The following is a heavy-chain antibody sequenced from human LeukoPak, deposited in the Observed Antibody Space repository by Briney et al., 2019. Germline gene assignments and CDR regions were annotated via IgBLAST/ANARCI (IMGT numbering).Heavy chain of an antibody. CDR1: GGTFSSYA. CDR2: IIPIFGTA. V-gene: IGHV1-69*05. CDR3: ASARSGSYYDWFDP. D-gene: IGHD3-10*01. Sequence: SVKVSCKASGGTFSSYAISWVRQAPGQGLEWMGGIIPIFGTANYAQKFQGRVTITTDESTSTAYMELSSLRSEDTAVYYCASARSGSYYDWFDPWGQGILVTVSS. J-gene: IGHJ5*02.